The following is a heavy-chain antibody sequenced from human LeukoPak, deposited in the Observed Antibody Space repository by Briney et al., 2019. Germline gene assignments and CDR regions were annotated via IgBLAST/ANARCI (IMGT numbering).Heavy chain of an antibody. CDR2: ISGLSNYI. Sequence: GGSLRLSCTASGFTFSDYRMNWVRQAPGKGPEWVSSISGLSNYIYYADSVKGRFTISRDNAKNSLSLQMNSLRAEDTAVYYCARVDCTTTSCPRHDAFDIWGQGTMVTVSS. CDR1: GFTFSDYR. V-gene: IGHV3-21*01. D-gene: IGHD2-2*01. J-gene: IGHJ3*02. CDR3: ARVDCTTTSCPRHDAFDI.